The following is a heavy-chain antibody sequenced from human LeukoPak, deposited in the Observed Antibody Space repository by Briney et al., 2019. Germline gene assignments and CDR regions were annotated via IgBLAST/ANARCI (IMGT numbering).Heavy chain of an antibody. D-gene: IGHD3-10*01. V-gene: IGHV3-23*01. CDR2: ITNSGSST. CDR1: GFTFSSYG. J-gene: IGHJ4*02. CDR3: AKDFGRNLGGPGY. Sequence: GGSLRLSCAASGFTFSSYGMSWVRLAPGRGLEWVSSITNSGSSTYYADSVKGRFAISRDNSKSTLYLQMNSLRAEDTAVYYCAKDFGRNLGGPGYWGRGTRVTVSS.